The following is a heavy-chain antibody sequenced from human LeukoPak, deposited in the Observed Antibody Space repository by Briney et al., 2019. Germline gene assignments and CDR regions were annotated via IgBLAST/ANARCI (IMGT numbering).Heavy chain of an antibody. CDR3: ARGGGYSGLEDFDH. CDR1: GFTFSSYD. V-gene: IGHV3-13*01. CDR2: IGTAGDT. D-gene: IGHD5-12*01. J-gene: IGHJ4*02. Sequence: GGSLRLSCAASGFTFSSYDMHWVRQATGKGLEWVSAIGTAGDTYYPGSVKGRFTISRENAKNSLYLQMNSLRAGDTAVYYCARGGGYSGLEDFDHWGQGTLVTVSS.